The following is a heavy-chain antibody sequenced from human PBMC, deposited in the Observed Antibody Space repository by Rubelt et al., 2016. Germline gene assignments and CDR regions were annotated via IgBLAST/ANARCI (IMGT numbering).Heavy chain of an antibody. Sequence: VQLLESGGGLVQPGGSLRLSCAASGFTFSSYGMHWVRQAPGKGLEWVAVISYDGRNKYYGDAVKGRFTISRDNSKNTLYLQMNSLRDEDTAVYYCAKDRGQYWNDLDSWGQGTLVTVSS. CDR1: GFTFSSYG. D-gene: IGHD1-1*01. V-gene: IGHV3-30*18. J-gene: IGHJ5*01. CDR2: ISYDGRNK. CDR3: AKDRGQYWNDLDS.